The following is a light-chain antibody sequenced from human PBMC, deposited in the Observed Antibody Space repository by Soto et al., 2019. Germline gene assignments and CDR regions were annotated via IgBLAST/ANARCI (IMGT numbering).Light chain of an antibody. J-gene: IGLJ2*01. Sequence: QSVLTQPPSASGTPGQRVTISCSGSSSNIGSNTVNWYQQLPGTAPKLLIYSNNQRPSGVPDRFSGSKSGTSASLAISGLQSEDEPDYYCAAWDDSLNGSLFGGGTKLTVL. CDR1: SSNIGSNT. CDR3: AAWDDSLNGSL. V-gene: IGLV1-44*01. CDR2: SNN.